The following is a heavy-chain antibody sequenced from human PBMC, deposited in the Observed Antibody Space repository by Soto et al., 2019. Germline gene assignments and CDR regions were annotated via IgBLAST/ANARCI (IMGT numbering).Heavy chain of an antibody. Sequence: QVQLVQSGAEVKKPGSSVKVSCKASGGTFSSYAIIWVRQAPGQGLEWMGGIIPIFGTANYAQKFQGRVTITVDESTSTAYMELSSLRSEDTAVYYYARGDIVVVVAATRLYYYGMDVWGQGTTVPVSS. D-gene: IGHD2-15*01. V-gene: IGHV1-69*12. CDR2: IIPIFGTA. J-gene: IGHJ6*02. CDR3: ARGDIVVVVAATRLYYYGMDV. CDR1: GGTFSSYA.